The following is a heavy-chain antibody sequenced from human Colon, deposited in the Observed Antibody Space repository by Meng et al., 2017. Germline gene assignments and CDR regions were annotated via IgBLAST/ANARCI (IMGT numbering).Heavy chain of an antibody. Sequence: QWPLQGSGPGLVKPSQTLSLTCTVSGASISSEAFYWGWIRQHPGKGLEWIGYMHYSGIANYNPSLNSRIAISVDTSKNHFSLKLSSVTAADTAVYYCARYRYDSSSYSNFFDPWGQGTLVTVSS. CDR3: ARYRYDSSSYSNFFDP. CDR1: GASISSEAFY. D-gene: IGHD3-22*01. J-gene: IGHJ5*02. V-gene: IGHV4-31*03. CDR2: MHYSGIA.